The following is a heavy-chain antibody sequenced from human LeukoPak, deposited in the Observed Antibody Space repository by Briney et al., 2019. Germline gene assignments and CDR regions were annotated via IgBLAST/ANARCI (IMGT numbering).Heavy chain of an antibody. CDR1: GITFSRFW. CDR3: ARANTLVVPYFDY. J-gene: IGHJ4*02. V-gene: IGHV3-48*01. D-gene: IGHD2-21*01. CDR2: ISSSSTI. Sequence: GGSLRLSCAASGITFSRFWMSWVRQAPGKGLEWVSYISSSSTIYYADSVKGRFTISRDNAKNSLYLQMNSLRAEDTAVYYCARANTLVVPYFDYWGQGTLVTVSS.